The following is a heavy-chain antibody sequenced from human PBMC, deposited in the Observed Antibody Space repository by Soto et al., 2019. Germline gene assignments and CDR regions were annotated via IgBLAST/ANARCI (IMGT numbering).Heavy chain of an antibody. CDR3: ARGSRYDFWSGHDPYYFDY. D-gene: IGHD3-3*01. Sequence: GASVKVSFKASGYTFTSYDINWVRQATGQGLEWMGWMNPNSGNTGYAQKFQGRVTMTRNTSISTAYMELSSLRSEDTAVYYCARGSRYDFWSGHDPYYFDYWGQGTLVTVSS. CDR2: MNPNSGNT. J-gene: IGHJ4*02. V-gene: IGHV1-8*01. CDR1: GYTFTSYD.